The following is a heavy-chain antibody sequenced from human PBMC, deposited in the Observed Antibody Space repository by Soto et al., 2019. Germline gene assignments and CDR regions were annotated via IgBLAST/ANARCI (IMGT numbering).Heavy chain of an antibody. V-gene: IGHV3-21*01. CDR2: VSSGSSYI. Sequence: GGSLRLSCAASGFTFSTYTMNWVRQAPGKGLEWISSVSSGSSYIYYAGSVKGRFTISRDNAKNSLFLQMNSLRADDTAVYYCARDILSGGAYPDSWGQGTKVTVSS. CDR1: GFTFSTYT. D-gene: IGHD3-10*01. J-gene: IGHJ5*01. CDR3: ARDILSGGAYPDS.